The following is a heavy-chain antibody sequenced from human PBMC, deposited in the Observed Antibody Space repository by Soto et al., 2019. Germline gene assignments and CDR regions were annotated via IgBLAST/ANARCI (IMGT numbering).Heavy chain of an antibody. CDR3: ASLGRHG. J-gene: IGHJ6*02. V-gene: IGHV3-7*01. D-gene: IGHD3-16*01. CDR1: GFTFSDSW. Sequence: GGSLRLSCAASGFTFSDSWMDWVRQAPGKGPECVANIKQDGSEKNYVDSVKGRFTISRDNAKNSLYLQMNSLRAEDTAVYYCASLGRHGWGQGTTVTVSS. CDR2: IKQDGSEK.